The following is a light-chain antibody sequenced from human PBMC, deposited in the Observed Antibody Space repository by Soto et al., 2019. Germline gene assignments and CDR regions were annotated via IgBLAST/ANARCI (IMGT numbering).Light chain of an antibody. J-gene: IGLJ1*01. CDR1: SSDIGGYDF. CDR2: EVS. CDR3: SSYTISSTTV. Sequence: QSALTQPASVSGSPGQSLTISCTGTSSDIGGYDFASWYRQQPGKAPKLLIYEVSHRPSGVSSRFSASKSGNTASLTISGLQAEDEGDYYCSSYTISSTTVFGTGTKLTVL. V-gene: IGLV2-14*01.